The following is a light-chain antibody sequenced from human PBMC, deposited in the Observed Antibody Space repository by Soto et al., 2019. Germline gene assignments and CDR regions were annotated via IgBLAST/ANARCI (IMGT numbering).Light chain of an antibody. CDR3: QQYSSSPYT. CDR1: QSVSSNY. Sequence: IVLTQSPGTLSLSPGERATLSCRASQSVSSNYLAWYQQKPGQAARLLIYGASNRATAIADRFSGSGSATDFTLTISRVDPEDFAVYYCQQYSSSPYTFGQGTRLDI. CDR2: GAS. J-gene: IGKJ2*01. V-gene: IGKV3-20*01.